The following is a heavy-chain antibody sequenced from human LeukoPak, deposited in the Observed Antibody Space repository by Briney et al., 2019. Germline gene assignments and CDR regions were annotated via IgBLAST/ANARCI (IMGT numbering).Heavy chain of an antibody. CDR1: GYTFTSYG. CDR2: IGAYNGNT. V-gene: IGHV1-18*01. Sequence: GASVTVSCKASGYTFTSYGISWVRQAPGQGLEWMGWIGAYNGNTNYAQKLQGRVTMTTDTSTSTAYMELRSLRSDDTAVYYCARDHGQLWFPGRDYWGQGTLVTVSS. J-gene: IGHJ4*02. CDR3: ARDHGQLWFPGRDY. D-gene: IGHD5-18*01.